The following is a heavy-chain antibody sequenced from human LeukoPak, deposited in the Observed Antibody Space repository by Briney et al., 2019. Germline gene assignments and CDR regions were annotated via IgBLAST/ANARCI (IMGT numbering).Heavy chain of an antibody. Sequence: GGSLRLSCAASGFTFSSYAMSWVRQVPGKGLEWVSAMSGTGGSTYYADSVKGRFTISRDNSKNTLYLQMNSLRAEDTAVYYCAKPDYYDSSGSRSLNYWGQGTLVTVSS. CDR3: AKPDYYDSSGSRSLNY. V-gene: IGHV3-23*01. J-gene: IGHJ4*02. CDR2: MSGTGGST. CDR1: GFTFSSYA. D-gene: IGHD3-22*01.